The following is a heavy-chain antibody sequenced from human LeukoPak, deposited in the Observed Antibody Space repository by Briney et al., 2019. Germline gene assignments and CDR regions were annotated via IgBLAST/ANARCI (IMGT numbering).Heavy chain of an antibody. CDR1: GGSVSSGSYY. Sequence: SETLSLTCTVSGGSVSSGSYYWSWIRQPPGKGLEWIGYIYYSGSTYYNPSLKSRVTISVDTSKNQFSLKLSSVTAGDTAVYYCASTTTVTYFDSWGHGTLVTVSS. D-gene: IGHD4-17*01. CDR2: IYYSGST. CDR3: ASTTTVTYFDS. J-gene: IGHJ4*01. V-gene: IGHV4-61*01.